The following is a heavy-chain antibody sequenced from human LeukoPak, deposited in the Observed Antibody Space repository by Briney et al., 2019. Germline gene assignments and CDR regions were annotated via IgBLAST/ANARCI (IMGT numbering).Heavy chain of an antibody. CDR2: ITSGGDA. CDR3: AKDFVGATE. V-gene: IGHV3-23*01. J-gene: IGHJ4*02. Sequence: GGSLRLSCAASEFTFSSYAMSWVRQAPGKGLEWVSGITSGGDAYYADSVKGRFTMSRDNSKNTLYLQMNSLRAEDTAVYYCAKDFVGATEWGQGTLVTVSS. D-gene: IGHD1-26*01. CDR1: EFTFSSYA.